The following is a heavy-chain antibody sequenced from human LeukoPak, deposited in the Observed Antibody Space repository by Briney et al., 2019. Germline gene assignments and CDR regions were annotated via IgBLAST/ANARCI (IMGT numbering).Heavy chain of an antibody. J-gene: IGHJ4*02. CDR3: AKDYGSGWYYYFDY. CDR1: GFTFSSYG. CDR2: IWYDGSNK. D-gene: IGHD6-19*01. V-gene: IGHV3-33*06. Sequence: GRSLRLSCAASGFTFSSYGMHWVRQAPGKGLEWVAVIWYDGSNKYYADSAKGRFTISRDNSKNTLYLQMNSLRAEDTAVYYCAKDYGSGWYYYFDYWGQGTLVTVSS.